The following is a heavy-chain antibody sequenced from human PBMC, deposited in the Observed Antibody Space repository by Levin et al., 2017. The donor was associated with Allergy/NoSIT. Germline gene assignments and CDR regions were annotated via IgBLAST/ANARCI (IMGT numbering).Heavy chain of an antibody. J-gene: IGHJ4*02. V-gene: IGHV3-7*01. CDR3: ARDLNWNYGVEFDY. CDR2: IKQDGSEK. D-gene: IGHD1-7*01. Sequence: GGLRLSCAASGFTFSSYWMSWVRQAPGKGLEWVANIKQDGSEKYYVDSVKGRFTISRDNAKNSLYLQMNSLRAEDTAVYYCARDLNWNYGVEFDYWGQGTLVTVSS. CDR1: GFTFSSYW.